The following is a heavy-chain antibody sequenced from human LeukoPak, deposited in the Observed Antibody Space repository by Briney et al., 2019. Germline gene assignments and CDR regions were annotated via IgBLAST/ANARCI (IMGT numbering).Heavy chain of an antibody. CDR1: EYSFATYW. D-gene: IGHD2-2*01. CDR2: IYPSDSDT. J-gene: IGHJ3*02. V-gene: IGHV5-51*01. Sequence: GESLKISCQGSEYSFATYWIAWLRQMPGKGLEWMGIIYPSDSDTRYSPSFQGQVTISADKSIKTAYLQWSSLKASDTAMYYCARLPIVVVPAAMVAFDIWGQGTMVTVSS. CDR3: ARLPIVVVPAAMVAFDI.